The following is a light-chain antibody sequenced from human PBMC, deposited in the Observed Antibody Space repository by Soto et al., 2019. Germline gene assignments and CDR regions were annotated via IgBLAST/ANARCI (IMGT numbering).Light chain of an antibody. CDR3: QQYNHRPHT. CDR1: QSISST. CDR2: DAS. Sequence: EIVMTQSPATLSVSPGERATLSCRASQSISSTLAWYQLKPGQSPRLLIYDASTTATGVPARFSGSGSATELTLTISSQQSEDFAVYYCQQYNHRPHTFGQGTKVDLK. V-gene: IGKV3-15*01. J-gene: IGKJ1*01.